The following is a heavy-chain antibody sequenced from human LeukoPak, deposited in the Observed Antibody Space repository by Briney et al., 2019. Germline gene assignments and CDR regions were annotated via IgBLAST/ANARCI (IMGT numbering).Heavy chain of an antibody. J-gene: IGHJ4*02. Sequence: SETLSLTCTVSGGSVNSYYWSWIRQPAGKGLEWIGRMFTGGSTNYNPSLKSRVTISVDTSKNQFSLKLSSVTAADTAVYYCARRGVVRLRLGELSLIDYWGQGTLVTVSS. V-gene: IGHV4-4*07. CDR3: ARRGVVRLRLGELSLIDY. CDR1: GGSVNSYY. D-gene: IGHD3-16*02. CDR2: MFTGGST.